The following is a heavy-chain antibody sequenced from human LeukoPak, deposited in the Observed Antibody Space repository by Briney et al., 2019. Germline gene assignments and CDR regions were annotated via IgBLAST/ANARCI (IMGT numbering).Heavy chain of an antibody. CDR2: IIPIFGTA. CDR1: GGTFSSYA. Sequence: SVKVSCKASGGTFSSYAISWARQAPGQGLEWMGGIIPIFGTANYAQKFQGRVTITADESTSTAYMELSSLRSEDTAVYYCAGSPYSSSSRGLIDYWGQGTLVTVSS. J-gene: IGHJ4*02. CDR3: AGSPYSSSSRGLIDY. V-gene: IGHV1-69*13. D-gene: IGHD6-6*01.